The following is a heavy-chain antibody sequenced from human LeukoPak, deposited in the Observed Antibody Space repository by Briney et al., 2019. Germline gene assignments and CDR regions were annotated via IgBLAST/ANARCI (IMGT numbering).Heavy chain of an antibody. CDR3: ARAPPFDY. CDR2: IYYSGST. CDR1: GVSISSGGYY. J-gene: IGHJ4*02. Sequence: DPSQTLSLTGTVSGVSISSGGYYWNWIRQHPGKGLEWIGYIYYSGSTYYNPSLKSRVVISVDTSKNQFSLKLSSVTAADTAVYYCARAPPFDYWGQGTLDTVSS. V-gene: IGHV4-31*03.